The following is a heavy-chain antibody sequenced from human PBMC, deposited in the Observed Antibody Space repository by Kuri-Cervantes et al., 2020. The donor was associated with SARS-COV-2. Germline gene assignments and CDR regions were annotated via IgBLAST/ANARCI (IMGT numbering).Heavy chain of an antibody. J-gene: IGHJ4*02. D-gene: IGHD3-10*01. CDR3: AFNYGTGSYFY. V-gene: IGHV4-39*07. Sequence: GSLRLSCTVSGGSISSSSYYWGWIRQPPGKGLEWIGSIYYSGSTYYNPSLKSRVTISVDRSKNQFSLTLRSVTAADTAVYYCAFNYGTGSYFYWGQGTLVTVSS. CDR2: IYYSGST. CDR1: GGSISSSSYY.